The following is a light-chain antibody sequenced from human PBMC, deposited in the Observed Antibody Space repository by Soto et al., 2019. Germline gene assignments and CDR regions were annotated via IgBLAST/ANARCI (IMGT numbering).Light chain of an antibody. J-gene: IGLJ3*02. CDR1: TSNIRDNT. CDR2: NND. V-gene: IGLV1-44*01. Sequence: QSVLTQPPSASWTPGQRVAISCSGSTSNIRDNTVHWYQQLAGTAPKVLIYNNDRRPSGVPDRFSGSKYGTSASLAISGLQSEDEADYFCSTWDDSLNGWVFGGGTKLTVL. CDR3: STWDDSLNGWV.